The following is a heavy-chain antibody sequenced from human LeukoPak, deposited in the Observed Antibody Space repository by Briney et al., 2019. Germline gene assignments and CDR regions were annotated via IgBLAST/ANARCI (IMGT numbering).Heavy chain of an antibody. D-gene: IGHD3-22*01. V-gene: IGHV3-23*01. Sequence: GSLRLSCAASGFTFGSYGMSWVRQAPGKGLEWVSFITPNADRTSYADSVEGRFTISRDNPRNTLYMQMNSLRDEDTALYYCAIMHGYYDGSGYWVQWGQGTLVTVSS. CDR2: ITPNADRT. CDR1: GFTFGSYG. J-gene: IGHJ1*01. CDR3: AIMHGYYDGSGYWVQ.